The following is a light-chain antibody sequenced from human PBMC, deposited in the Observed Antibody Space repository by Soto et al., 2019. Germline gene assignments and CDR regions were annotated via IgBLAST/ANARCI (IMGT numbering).Light chain of an antibody. CDR1: QSVSSNF. J-gene: IGKJ1*01. V-gene: IGKV3-20*01. CDR3: PQYGSSPWT. CDR2: GAS. Sequence: EIVLTQSPGTLSLSPGERATLSCRASQSVSSNFLAWYQQKPGQAPRLLIYGASSRATGIPDRFSGSGSGTDFTLTISRLEPEDFAVYYCPQYGSSPWTFGQGTKMEIK.